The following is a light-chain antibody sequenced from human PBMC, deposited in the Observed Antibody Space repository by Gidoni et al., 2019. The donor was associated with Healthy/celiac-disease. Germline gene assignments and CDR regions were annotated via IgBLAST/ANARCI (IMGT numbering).Light chain of an antibody. J-gene: IGLJ2*01. CDR3: QAWDSSTAV. CDR1: KLGDKS. CDR2: QDS. Sequence: SYERTQPPSVSVSPGQTASITCSGDKLGDKSACWYQQKPGQSPVLVIYQDSKRPSGIPERFSGSNSGNTATLTISGTQAMDEADYYCQAWDSSTAVFGGGTKLTVL. V-gene: IGLV3-1*01.